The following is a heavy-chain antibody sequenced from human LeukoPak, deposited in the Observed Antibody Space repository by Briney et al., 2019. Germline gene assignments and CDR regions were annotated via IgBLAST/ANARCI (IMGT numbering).Heavy chain of an antibody. J-gene: IGHJ6*02. CDR1: GFTFSSYA. CDR3: ARSSEGYYGSGSYPYYYGMDV. D-gene: IGHD3-10*01. V-gene: IGHV3-23*01. Sequence: GGSLRLSCAASGFTFSSYAMSWVRQAPGKGLEWVSAISGSGGSTYYADSVKGRFTISRDNSKNTLYLQMNSLRAEDTAVYYCARSSEGYYGSGSYPYYYGMDVWGQGTTVTVSS. CDR2: ISGSGGST.